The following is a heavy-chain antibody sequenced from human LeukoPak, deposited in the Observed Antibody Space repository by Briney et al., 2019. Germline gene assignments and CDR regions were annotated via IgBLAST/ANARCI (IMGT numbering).Heavy chain of an antibody. D-gene: IGHD5-24*01. Sequence: GGSLRLSCAASGFTFSSYEMNWVRQAPGKGLEWVSYISSSGSTIYYADSVKGRFTISTDNAKNSLYLQMNNLRAEDTAVYYCATEQMATALAYWGQGTLVTVSS. V-gene: IGHV3-48*03. J-gene: IGHJ4*02. CDR2: ISSSGSTI. CDR1: GFTFSSYE. CDR3: ATEQMATALAY.